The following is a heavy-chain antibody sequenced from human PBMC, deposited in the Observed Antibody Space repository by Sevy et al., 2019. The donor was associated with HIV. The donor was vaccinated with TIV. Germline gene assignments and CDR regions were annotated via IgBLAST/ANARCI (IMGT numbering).Heavy chain of an antibody. CDR2: IYHSGST. Sequence: SETLSLTCAVSGYSISSGYYWGWIRQPPGKGLEWIGSIYHSGSTYYNPSLKSRVTISVDTSKNQFSLKLSSVTAADTAVYYCASYYGREGNNWFDPWGQGTLVTVSS. CDR3: ASYYGREGNNWFDP. V-gene: IGHV4-38-2*01. D-gene: IGHD3-3*01. CDR1: GYSISSGYY. J-gene: IGHJ5*02.